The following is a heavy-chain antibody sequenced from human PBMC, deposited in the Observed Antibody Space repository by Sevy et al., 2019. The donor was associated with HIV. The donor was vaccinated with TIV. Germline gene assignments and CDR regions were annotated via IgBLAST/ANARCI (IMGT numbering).Heavy chain of an antibody. CDR2: ISYDGSNK. CDR1: GFTFSSYA. CDR3: ARDPRHDYGGNIFDY. V-gene: IGHV3-30-3*01. J-gene: IGHJ4*02. D-gene: IGHD4-17*01. Sequence: GGSLRLSCAASGFTFSSYAMHWVRQAPGKGLEWVAVISYDGSNKYYADSVKGRFTISRDNSKNTLYLQMNSLRAEDTAEYYCARDPRHDYGGNIFDYWGQGTLVTVSS.